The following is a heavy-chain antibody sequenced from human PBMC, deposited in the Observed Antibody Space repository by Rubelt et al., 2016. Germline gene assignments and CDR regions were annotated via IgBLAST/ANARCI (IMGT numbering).Heavy chain of an antibody. Sequence: QVQLQQWGAGLLKPSETLSLTCAVYGGSFSGYYWSWIRQPPGKGLEWIGEINHSGSTNYNPSLKSRVTISVDTSKNQFSLKLSSVTAADTAVYDCASEVVPAATEDPWGQGTLVTVSS. V-gene: IGHV4-34*01. CDR2: INHSGST. D-gene: IGHD2-2*01. J-gene: IGHJ5*02. CDR3: ASEVVPAATEDP. CDR1: GGSFSGYY.